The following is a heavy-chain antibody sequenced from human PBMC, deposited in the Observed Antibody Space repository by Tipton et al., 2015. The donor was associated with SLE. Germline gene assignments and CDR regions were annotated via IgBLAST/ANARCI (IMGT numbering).Heavy chain of an antibody. Sequence: GSLRLSCAASGFTVSSNYISWVRQAPGKGLEWVSVIYSGGSTYYADSVKGRFTISRDNSKNTLYLQMNSLRAEDTAVYYCAREAYYYYYGMDVWGQGTTVTVSS. CDR2: IYSGGST. CDR1: GFTVSSNY. V-gene: IGHV3-66*02. CDR3: AREAYYYYYGMDV. J-gene: IGHJ6*02.